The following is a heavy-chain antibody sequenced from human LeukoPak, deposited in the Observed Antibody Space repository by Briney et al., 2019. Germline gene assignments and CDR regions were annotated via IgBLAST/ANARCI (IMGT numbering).Heavy chain of an antibody. CDR1: GFTFSNYD. CDR2: IAVAGDT. Sequence: PGGSLRLSCVVSGFTFSNYDMYWIRQVTGKGQEWVSTIAVAGDTYYTGAVKGRVTISRENAKNSLYLQMNSLTAGDTAVYYCVGSSGYSSSWYAFHIWGQGTMVTVSS. D-gene: IGHD6-13*01. CDR3: VGSSGYSSSWYAFHI. V-gene: IGHV3-13*04. J-gene: IGHJ3*02.